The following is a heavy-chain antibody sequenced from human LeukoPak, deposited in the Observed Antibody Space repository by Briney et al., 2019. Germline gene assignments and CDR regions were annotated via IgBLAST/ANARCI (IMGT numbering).Heavy chain of an antibody. V-gene: IGHV3-7*01. D-gene: IGHD3-3*01. J-gene: IGHJ3*02. CDR3: ARHSFGSAPENAFDI. CDR2: IKQDGSEK. Sequence: GGSLRLSCGASGFTFDDYWMSWVRQAPGKGLEWVANIKQDGSEKYYVDSVKGRFTISRDNAKNSLYLQMNSLRAEDTAVYYCARHSFGSAPENAFDIWGQGTMVTVSS. CDR1: GFTFDDYW.